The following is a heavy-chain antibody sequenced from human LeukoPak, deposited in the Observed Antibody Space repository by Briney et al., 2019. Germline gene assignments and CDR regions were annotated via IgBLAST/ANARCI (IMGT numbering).Heavy chain of an antibody. CDR1: GGSISSYY. D-gene: IGHD2-2*01. Sequence: SETLSLTCTVSGGSISSYYWSWIRQPPGKGLEWIGYIYYSGSTNYNPSLKSRVTISVDTSKNQFSLKLSSVTAADTAVYYCAGKYPDDYYGMDVWGQGTTVTVSS. CDR2: IYYSGST. CDR3: AGKYPDDYYGMDV. J-gene: IGHJ6*02. V-gene: IGHV4-59*01.